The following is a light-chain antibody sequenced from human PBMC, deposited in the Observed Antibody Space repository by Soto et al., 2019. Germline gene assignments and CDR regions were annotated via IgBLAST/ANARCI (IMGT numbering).Light chain of an antibody. J-gene: IGLJ3*02. CDR2: RDK. V-gene: IGLV3-9*01. Sequence: SYELTQPLSVSVALGQTAGITCEGNNIGNKDVHWYQQKPGQAPVLVIYRDKNRPSGIPERFSGSNSGNTATLTISRAQAGDEADYYCQVWDRSTEVFGGGTKVTVL. CDR1: NIGNKD. CDR3: QVWDRSTEV.